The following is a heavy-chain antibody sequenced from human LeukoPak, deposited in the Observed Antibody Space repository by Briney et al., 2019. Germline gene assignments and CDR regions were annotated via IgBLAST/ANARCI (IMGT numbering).Heavy chain of an antibody. CDR2: IYPGDSDT. Sequence: GESLKISCKGSGYSFNTYWIAWVRQMPGKGLEWMGIIYPGDSDTRYSPSFQGQVTISADKSISTAYLQWSSLKASDTAMYYCARLRITMIVVAKGDAFDIWGQGTMVTVSS. V-gene: IGHV5-51*01. D-gene: IGHD3-22*01. J-gene: IGHJ3*02. CDR1: GYSFNTYW. CDR3: ARLRITMIVVAKGDAFDI.